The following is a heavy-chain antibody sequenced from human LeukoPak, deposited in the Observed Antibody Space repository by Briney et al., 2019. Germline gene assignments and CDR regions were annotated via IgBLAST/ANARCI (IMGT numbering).Heavy chain of an antibody. CDR1: GGTFSSYA. V-gene: IGHV1-69*13. CDR2: IIPIFGTA. D-gene: IGHD3-22*01. CDR3: ARGRISTMIVGPNYMDV. J-gene: IGHJ6*03. Sequence: SVKVSCKASGGTFSSYAISWVRQAPGQGLEWMGGIIPIFGTANYAQKFQGRVTITADESTSTAYMELSSLRSEDTAVYYCARGRISTMIVGPNYMDVWGKGTTVTISS.